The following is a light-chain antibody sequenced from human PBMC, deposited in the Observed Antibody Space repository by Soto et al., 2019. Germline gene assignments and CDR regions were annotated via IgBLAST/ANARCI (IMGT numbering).Light chain of an antibody. Sequence: DIQMTPSLSTLSASVGDRVTITCRASQSISSWLAWYQQKPGKAPKLLIYDASSLESGVPSRFSGSGSGTEFTLTISSLQPDDVATYYCQQYNSYSGTFGQGTKVDIK. CDR1: QSISSW. J-gene: IGKJ1*01. CDR2: DAS. CDR3: QQYNSYSGT. V-gene: IGKV1-5*01.